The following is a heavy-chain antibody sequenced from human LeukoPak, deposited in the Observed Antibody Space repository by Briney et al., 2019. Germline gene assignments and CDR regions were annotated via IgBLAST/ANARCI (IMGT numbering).Heavy chain of an antibody. CDR2: IYYSGST. CDR3: ARLASGWHGVDY. Sequence: PSGTLSLTCTVSGDSISSSSYYWGWIRQPPGKGLEWIGSIYYSGSTYYNPSLKSRVTISVDTSKNQFSLKLSSVTAADTAVYYCARLASGWHGVDYWGQGTLVTVSS. J-gene: IGHJ4*02. CDR1: GDSISSSSYY. V-gene: IGHV4-39*01. D-gene: IGHD6-19*01.